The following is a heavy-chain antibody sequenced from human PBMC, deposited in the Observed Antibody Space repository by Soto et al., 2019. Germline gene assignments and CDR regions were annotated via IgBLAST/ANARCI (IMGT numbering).Heavy chain of an antibody. Sequence: GRFTISRDNSKNTLYLQMGSLRAEDMAVYYCARSGDNGYYFDYWGPGTLVTVSS. D-gene: IGHD3-10*01. V-gene: IGHV3-64*01. J-gene: IGHJ4*02. CDR3: ARSGDNGYYFDY.